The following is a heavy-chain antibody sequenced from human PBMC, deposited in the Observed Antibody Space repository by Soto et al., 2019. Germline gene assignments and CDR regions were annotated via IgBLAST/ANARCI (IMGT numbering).Heavy chain of an antibody. CDR2: ISGSGGST. D-gene: IGHD4-17*01. V-gene: IGHV3-23*01. CDR3: AKVGDYGDSVGY. J-gene: IGHJ4*02. Sequence: PGGSLRLSCAASGFTFSSYAMSWVRQDPRKGLEWVSTISGSGGSTYYADSVKGRFTISRDNSKNTLHLQMNSLRAEDTAVYYCAKVGDYGDSVGYWGQGTVVTVSS. CDR1: GFTFSSYA.